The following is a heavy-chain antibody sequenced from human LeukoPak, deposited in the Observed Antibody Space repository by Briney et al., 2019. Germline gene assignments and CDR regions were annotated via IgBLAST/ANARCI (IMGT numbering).Heavy chain of an antibody. CDR2: INPNSGGT. CDR3: ASRYDILTGPPY. J-gene: IGHJ4*02. D-gene: IGHD3-9*01. Sequence: ASVNVSCKASGYTFTGYYMHWVRQAPGQGLEWMGWINPNSGGTNYAQKFQGRVTITRDTSISTAYMELSRLRSDDTAVYYCASRYDILTGPPYWGQGTLVTVSS. CDR1: GYTFTGYY. V-gene: IGHV1-2*02.